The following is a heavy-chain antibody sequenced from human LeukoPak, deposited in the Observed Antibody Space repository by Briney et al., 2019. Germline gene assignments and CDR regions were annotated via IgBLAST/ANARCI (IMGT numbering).Heavy chain of an antibody. V-gene: IGHV3-23*01. CDR2: ISGSGSGT. Sequence: GGSLRLSCAASGLTFRSYAMSWVRQAPGKGLEWVSVISGSGSGTYYADSVKGRFTISRENAKNTLYLQLNSLRAEDTAVYFCARGISAVVPRAFDVWGQGTLVTVSS. CDR1: GLTFRSYA. D-gene: IGHD2-15*01. J-gene: IGHJ3*01. CDR3: ARGISAVVPRAFDV.